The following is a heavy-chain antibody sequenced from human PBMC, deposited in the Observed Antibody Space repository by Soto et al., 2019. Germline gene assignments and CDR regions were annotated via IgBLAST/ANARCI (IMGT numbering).Heavy chain of an antibody. CDR2: INHSGST. V-gene: IGHV4-34*01. CDR1: GGSFSGYY. Sequence: TSETLSLTCAVYGGSFSGYYWSWIRQPPGKGLEWIGEINHSGSTNYNPSLKSRVTISVDTSKNQFSLKLSSVTAADTAVYYCARARITIFGVVYYYYYGMDVWGQGTTVTVS. D-gene: IGHD3-3*01. J-gene: IGHJ6*02. CDR3: ARARITIFGVVYYYYYGMDV.